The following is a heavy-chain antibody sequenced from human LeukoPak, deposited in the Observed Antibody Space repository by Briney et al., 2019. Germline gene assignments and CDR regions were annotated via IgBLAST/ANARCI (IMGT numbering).Heavy chain of an antibody. V-gene: IGHV3-7*01. CDR1: GFTFSSYW. D-gene: IGHD1-7*01. Sequence: GGSLRLSCAASGFTFSSYWMSWVRQAPGKGLEWVANIKQDGSEKYYVDSVKGRFTISRDNAKNSLYLQMNSLRAEDTAVYYCARGWSPGTTGYYYYYMDVWGKGTTVTVSS. CDR3: ARGWSPGTTGYYYYYMDV. CDR2: IKQDGSEK. J-gene: IGHJ6*03.